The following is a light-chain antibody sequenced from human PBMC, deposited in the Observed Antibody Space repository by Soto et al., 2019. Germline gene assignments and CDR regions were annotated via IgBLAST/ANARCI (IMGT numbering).Light chain of an antibody. CDR2: DVS. CDR1: QSISSW. Sequence: DIQMTQSPSTLSASVGYRVTITCRASQSISSWLAWYQQKPGKAPKLLIYDVSSLESGVPSRFSGSGSGTEFTLTISSLQPDDFATYYCQQYNTFWTFGQGTTGDIK. CDR3: QQYNTFWT. J-gene: IGKJ1*01. V-gene: IGKV1-5*01.